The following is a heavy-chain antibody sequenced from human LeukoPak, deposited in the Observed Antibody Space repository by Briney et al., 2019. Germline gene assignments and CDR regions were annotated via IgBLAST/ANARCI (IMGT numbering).Heavy chain of an antibody. CDR3: ARDPYYDSSGYCDY. V-gene: IGHV3-30-3*01. CDR2: ISYDGSNK. J-gene: IGHJ4*02. D-gene: IGHD3-22*01. CDR1: GFTFSSYA. Sequence: GGSLRLSCAASGFTFSSYATHWVRQAPGKGLEWVAVISYDGSNKYYADSVKGRFTISRDNSKNTLYLQMNSLRAEDTAVYYCARDPYYDSSGYCDYWGQGTLVTVSS.